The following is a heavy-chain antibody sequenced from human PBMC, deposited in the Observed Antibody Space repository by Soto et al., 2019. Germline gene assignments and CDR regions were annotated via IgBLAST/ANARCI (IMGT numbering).Heavy chain of an antibody. Sequence: QVQLVESGGGVVQPGRSPRLSCAASGFTFSSYAMHWVRQAPGKGLEWVAVISYDGSNKYYADSVKGRFTISRDNSKNTLDRQTDSLRAEDTAVYYCARDPLWGTAMVLWYFDLWGRGTLVTVSS. D-gene: IGHD5-18*01. J-gene: IGHJ2*01. CDR2: ISYDGSNK. CDR3: ARDPLWGTAMVLWYFDL. V-gene: IGHV3-30-3*01. CDR1: GFTFSSYA.